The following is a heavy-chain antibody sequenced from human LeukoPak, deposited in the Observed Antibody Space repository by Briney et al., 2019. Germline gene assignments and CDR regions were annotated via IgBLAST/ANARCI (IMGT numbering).Heavy chain of an antibody. CDR2: IYYSGST. D-gene: IGHD1-14*01. J-gene: IGHJ4*02. V-gene: IGHV4-39*01. CDR3: ARRVRSADHRCDF. CDR1: GGSISSSSYY. Sequence: SETLSLTCTVSGGSISSSSYYWGWIRQPPGKGLEWIGSIYYSGSTYYNPSLKSRVTISVDTSKNQFSLKLSSVTAADTAVYYCARRVRSADHRCDFWGQGTLVTVSS.